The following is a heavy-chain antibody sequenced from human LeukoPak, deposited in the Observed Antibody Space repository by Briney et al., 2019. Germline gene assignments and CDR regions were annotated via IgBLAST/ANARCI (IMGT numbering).Heavy chain of an antibody. D-gene: IGHD2-2*01. CDR3: SRELYSYALYALDL. V-gene: IGHV3-30*04. J-gene: IGHJ3*01. CDR1: GFRFNSYA. CDR2: ISMDGSQQ. Sequence: GRSLRLSCAASGFRFNSYAMHWVRQPPGTGLEWVAVISMDGSQQYYADSVKGRFTISRDNSKNTLYLQMNSLRSEDTSVYYCSRELYSYALYALDLWGQGTMVTVSS.